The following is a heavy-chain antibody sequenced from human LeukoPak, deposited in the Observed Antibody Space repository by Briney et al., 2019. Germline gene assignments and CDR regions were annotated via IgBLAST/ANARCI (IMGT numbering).Heavy chain of an antibody. CDR2: INADESST. CDR1: GFTFSRDW. CDR3: TRGSYYFNY. J-gene: IGHJ4*02. V-gene: IGHV3-74*01. Sequence: GGSLRLSCAASGFTFSRDWMHWVRQAPGRGLVWVSRINADESSTAYADSVKGRFIISRDDAKNTLYLQMNSLRVEDTAVYYCTRGSYYFNYWGQGTLVTVSS.